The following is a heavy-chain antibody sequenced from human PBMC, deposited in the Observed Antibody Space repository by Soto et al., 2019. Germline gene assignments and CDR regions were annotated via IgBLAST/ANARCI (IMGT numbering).Heavy chain of an antibody. CDR3: ARERSVGYCITTTCPKPFYYYAMDV. J-gene: IGHJ6*02. V-gene: IGHV1-69*12. Sequence: QVQLVQSGAEVKKPGSSLKVSCKASGGTFTNYAFSWVRQAPGQRPEWMGGIIPIFGTPDYAQKFQGRVIITADESTRTVSMELNSLRSDDTAVYYCARERSVGYCITTTCPKPFYYYAMDVWGQGTTVTVSS. CDR2: IIPIFGTP. CDR1: GGTFTNYA. D-gene: IGHD2-2*01.